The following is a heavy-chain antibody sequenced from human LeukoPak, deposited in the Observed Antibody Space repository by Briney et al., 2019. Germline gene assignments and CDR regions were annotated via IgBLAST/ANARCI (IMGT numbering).Heavy chain of an antibody. D-gene: IGHD3-22*01. CDR2: ISSSGSTI. J-gene: IGHJ4*02. CDR3: AKCSAYYFDSSLSDYFDY. CDR1: GFTFSSYE. V-gene: IGHV3-48*03. Sequence: GGSLRLSCAASGFTFSSYEMNWVRQAPGKGLEWVSYISSSGSTIYYADSVKGRFTISRDNAKNSLYLQMNSLRADDTAVYYCAKCSAYYFDSSLSDYFDYWGQGTLVTVSS.